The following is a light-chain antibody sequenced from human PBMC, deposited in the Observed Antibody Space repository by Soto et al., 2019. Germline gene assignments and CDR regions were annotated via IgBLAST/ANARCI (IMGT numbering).Light chain of an antibody. CDR3: QQYRTSPFT. V-gene: IGKV3-20*01. J-gene: IGKJ5*01. Sequence: ETVLTQSPGTLSLSPGERATLSCRASQSITNNYLAWYQQKPGQAPRLLIYGASSRVTGIPDRFSGSGSGTEFTLTISRLEPEDFAVYYCQQYRTSPFTFGQGTRLEIK. CDR1: QSITNNY. CDR2: GAS.